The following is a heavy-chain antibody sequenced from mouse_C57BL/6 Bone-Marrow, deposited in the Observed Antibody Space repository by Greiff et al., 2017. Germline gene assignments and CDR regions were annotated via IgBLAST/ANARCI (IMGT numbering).Heavy chain of an antibody. J-gene: IGHJ2*01. Sequence: EVKLVESGGGLVKPGGSLKLSCAASGFTFSSYAMSWVRQTPEKRLEWVATISDGGSYTYYPDNVKGRFTISRDNAKNNLYLQMNHLKSVDTAMYNCAREGYLCLYYFDSWGKGTTLTVSS. CDR1: GFTFSSYA. CDR3: AREGYLCLYYFDS. V-gene: IGHV5-4*01. CDR2: ISDGGSYT. D-gene: IGHD3-1*01.